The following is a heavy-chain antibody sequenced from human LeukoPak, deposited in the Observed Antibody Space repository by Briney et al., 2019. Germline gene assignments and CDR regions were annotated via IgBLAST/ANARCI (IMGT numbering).Heavy chain of an antibody. CDR1: GFTFSSYG. D-gene: IGHD1-1*01. V-gene: IGHV3-30*02. CDR2: IRYDGSNK. CDR3: RMLRSPTSNFDY. Sequence: PGGSLRLSCAASGFTFSSYGMHWVRQAPGKGLEWVAFIRYDGSNKYYADSVKGRFTISRDNSKNTLYLQMNSLRAEDTAVYYCRMLRSPTSNFDYWGQGTLVTVSS. J-gene: IGHJ4*02.